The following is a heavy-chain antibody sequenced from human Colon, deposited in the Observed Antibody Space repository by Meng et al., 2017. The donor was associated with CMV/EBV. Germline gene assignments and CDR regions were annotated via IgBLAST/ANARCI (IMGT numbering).Heavy chain of an antibody. CDR1: GFTFNTYT. CDR3: TTDRVGAMFYTNPFDY. V-gene: IGHV3-74*01. D-gene: IGHD1-26*01. CDR2: INGDGTTT. J-gene: IGHJ4*02. Sequence: GGSLRLSCAASGFTFNTYTMTWVRQVPGKGPEWVSHINGDGTTTSHADSVKGRFTISRDNAKNTLFLQMNSLGADDTGVYFCTTDRVGAMFYTNPFDYWGQGTLVTVSS.